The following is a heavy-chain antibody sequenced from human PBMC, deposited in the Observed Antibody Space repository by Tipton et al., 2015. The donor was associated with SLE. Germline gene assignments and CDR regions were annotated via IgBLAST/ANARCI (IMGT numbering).Heavy chain of an antibody. CDR3: ARADTFYSSFHI. CDR2: VYPRDSEV. CDR1: GYDFPGYY. V-gene: IGHV5-51*03. D-gene: IGHD2/OR15-2a*01. J-gene: IGHJ3*02. Sequence: QLVQSGAEVKKAGEALKISCKGSGYDFPGYYIAWVRQTPGKGLEWVGMVYPRDSEVRYSPSFQGHVTVSADNSISTAFLQWDSLKVSDTGVYYCARADTFYSSFHIWGQGTMVTVSS.